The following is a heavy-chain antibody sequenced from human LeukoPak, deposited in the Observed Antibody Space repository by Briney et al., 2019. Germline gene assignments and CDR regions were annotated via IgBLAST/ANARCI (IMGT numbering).Heavy chain of an antibody. CDR3: ARRVISEFSIDKGNWLDP. V-gene: IGHV4-4*09. Sequence: SETLSLTCTVSGGSISNHYWNWIRQSPGKGLGWIGYILSSGSTHHNPSLTSRISLSVDTSKNQFSLKLSSVTAADTAVYYCARRVISEFSIDKGNWLDPWGQGTLVTVSS. J-gene: IGHJ5*02. D-gene: IGHD3-3*02. CDR2: ILSSGST. CDR1: GGSISNHY.